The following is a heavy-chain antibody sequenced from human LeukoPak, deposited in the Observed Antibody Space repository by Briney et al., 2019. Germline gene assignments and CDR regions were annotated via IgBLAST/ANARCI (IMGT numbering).Heavy chain of an antibody. V-gene: IGHV4-31*03. D-gene: IGHD4-17*01. J-gene: IGHJ4*02. CDR1: GDSIINGGYY. CDR2: IYYSGLT. Sequence: SETLSLTCTVSGDSIINGGYYWTWLRQHPGKGLEWLGYIYYSGLTYYNPSLKSRLTISIDTSKNQFSLRLSSVTAADTADYYCARRVGDYGAFDYWGQGTLVTVSS. CDR3: ARRVGDYGAFDY.